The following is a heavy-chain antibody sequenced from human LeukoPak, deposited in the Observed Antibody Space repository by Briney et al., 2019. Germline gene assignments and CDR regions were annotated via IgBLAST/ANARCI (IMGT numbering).Heavy chain of an antibody. CDR2: ISYDGSNK. CDR3: ARSIAVAGDYYYGMDV. Sequence: GGSLRLSCAASGFTFSSYAMHWVRQAPGKGLEWVAVISYDGSNKYYADSVKGQFTISRDNSKNTLYLQMNSLRAEDTAVYYCARSIAVAGDYYYGMDVWGQGTTVTVSS. D-gene: IGHD6-19*01. CDR1: GFTFSSYA. V-gene: IGHV3-30-3*01. J-gene: IGHJ6*02.